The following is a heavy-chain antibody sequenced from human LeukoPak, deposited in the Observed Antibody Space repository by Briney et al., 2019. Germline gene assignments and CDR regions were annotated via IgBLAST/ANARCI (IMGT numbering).Heavy chain of an antibody. Sequence: GGFLRLSCATSGFTFSGYGMHWVRQAPGKGLEWVAFIRKDGSYKYYADSVKVRFTISRDNSKNTLYLQMNSLRGEDTALYYCAKDLLQWEQLVGNWGQGTLVTVSS. D-gene: IGHD6-6*01. CDR2: IRKDGSYK. J-gene: IGHJ4*02. CDR3: AKDLLQWEQLVGN. CDR1: GFTFSGYG. V-gene: IGHV3-30*02.